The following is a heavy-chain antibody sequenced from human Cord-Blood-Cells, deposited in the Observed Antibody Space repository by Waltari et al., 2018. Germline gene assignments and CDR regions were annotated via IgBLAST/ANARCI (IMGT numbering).Heavy chain of an antibody. CDR3: ARGLNWGSRPFDY. J-gene: IGHJ4*02. CDR2: ISSSSSYI. V-gene: IGHV3-21*01. Sequence: EVQLVESGVGLVKPGGSLRLSCAASGFTFSSYRMNWVGQAPGKGREWVSSISSSSSYIYYADSVKGRFTISRDNAKNSLYLQMNSLRAEDTAVYYCARGLNWGSRPFDYWGQGTLVTVSS. D-gene: IGHD7-27*01. CDR1: GFTFSSYR.